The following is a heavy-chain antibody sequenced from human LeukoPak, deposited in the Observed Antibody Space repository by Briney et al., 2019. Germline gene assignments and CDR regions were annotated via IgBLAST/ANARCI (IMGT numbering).Heavy chain of an antibody. CDR2: ISSSGSTI. D-gene: IGHD3-10*02. CDR3: AELGITMIGGV. J-gene: IGHJ6*04. V-gene: IGHV3-48*03. CDR1: GFTFSSYE. Sequence: GGSLRLSCAASGFTFSSYEMNWVRQAPGKGLEWVSYISSSGSTIYYADSVKGRFTISRDNAKNSPYLQMNSLRAEDTAVYYCAELGITMIGGVWGKGTTVTISS.